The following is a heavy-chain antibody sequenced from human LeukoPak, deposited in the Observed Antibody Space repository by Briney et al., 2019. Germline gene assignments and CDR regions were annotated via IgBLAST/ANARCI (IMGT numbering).Heavy chain of an antibody. CDR2: IYYSGST. CDR3: ARVGLRYFDWLSPYFDY. J-gene: IGHJ4*02. CDR1: GGSISSGGYY. Sequence: SETLSLTCTVSGGSISSGGYYWSWIRQPPGKGLEWIGYIYYSGSTNYNPSLKSRVTISVDTSKNQFSLKLSSVTAADTAVYYCARVGLRYFDWLSPYFDYWGQGTLVTVSS. D-gene: IGHD3-9*01. V-gene: IGHV4-61*08.